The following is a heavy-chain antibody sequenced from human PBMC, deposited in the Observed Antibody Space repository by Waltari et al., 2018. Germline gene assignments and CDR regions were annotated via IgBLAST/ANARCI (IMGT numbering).Heavy chain of an antibody. CDR2: IYWNDDT. J-gene: IGHJ6*02. Sequence: QITLKESGPTLVKPTQTLTLTCTFSGFSLSTSGVGVGWIRQPPGKALEWLALIYWNDDTRYSPSLKSRLTITTDTSKNQVVLTMTNMDPVDTATYYCARLAAAGDYYYYYGMDVWGQGTTVTVSS. CDR3: ARLAAAGDYYYYYGMDV. V-gene: IGHV2-5*01. CDR1: GFSLSTSGVG. D-gene: IGHD6-13*01.